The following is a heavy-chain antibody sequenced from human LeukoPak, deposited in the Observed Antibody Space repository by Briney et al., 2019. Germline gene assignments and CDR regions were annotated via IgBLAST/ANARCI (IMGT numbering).Heavy chain of an antibody. V-gene: IGHV1-8*01. CDR2: MNPNSGNT. J-gene: IGHJ6*02. Sequence: ASVKVSCKASGYTFTSYDINWVRQATGQGLEWMGWMNPNSGNTGYAQKFQGRVTMTRNTSISTAYMELSSLRSEDTAVYYCAREGIAAAAMDVWGQGTTVTVSS. D-gene: IGHD6-13*01. CDR3: AREGIAAAAMDV. CDR1: GYTFTSYD.